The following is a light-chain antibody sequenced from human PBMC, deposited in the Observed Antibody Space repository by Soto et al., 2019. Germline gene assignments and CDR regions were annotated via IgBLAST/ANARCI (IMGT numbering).Light chain of an antibody. V-gene: IGKV1-33*01. CDR2: DAS. CDR1: QIISRW. CDR3: QQYDNLPLT. J-gene: IGKJ4*01. Sequence: DIQMTQSPSTLSASIGDRVTITCRASQIISRWLAWYQQKPGKAPKLLIYDASNLETGVPSRFSGSGSGTDFTFTISSQQPEDIATYYCQQYDNLPLTFGGGTKVDIK.